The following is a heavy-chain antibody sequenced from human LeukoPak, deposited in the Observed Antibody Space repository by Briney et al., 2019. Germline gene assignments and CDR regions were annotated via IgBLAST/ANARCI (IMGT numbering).Heavy chain of an antibody. D-gene: IGHD2-2*01. CDR1: GFSFSSYA. J-gene: IGHJ4*02. CDR3: TRDRGAMNDFDY. CDR2: TSNHGNG. Sequence: GGSLRLSCTDSGFSFSSYAMHWVRQSPGKGLEWVAVTSNHGNGFYADSVKGRFTISRDNSKKTLYLQMDSLRPEDTGVYYCTRDRGAMNDFDYWGQGTRVTVSS. V-gene: IGHV3-30*01.